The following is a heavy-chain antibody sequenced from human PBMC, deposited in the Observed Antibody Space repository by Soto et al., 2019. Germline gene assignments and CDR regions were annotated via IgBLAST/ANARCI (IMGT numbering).Heavy chain of an antibody. CDR1: GGTFSTYT. V-gene: IGHV1-69*02. D-gene: IGHD2-15*01. CDR2: IIPIIGII. Sequence: GASVKVSCKASGGTFSTYTITWVRQAPGQGLEWMGRIIPIIGIINYAQKFQGRVTISADKFTSTAYMELSSLRSEDTAVYYCARVVTVVKSFHYWYFDLWGRGTLVTVSS. J-gene: IGHJ2*01. CDR3: ARVVTVVKSFHYWYFDL.